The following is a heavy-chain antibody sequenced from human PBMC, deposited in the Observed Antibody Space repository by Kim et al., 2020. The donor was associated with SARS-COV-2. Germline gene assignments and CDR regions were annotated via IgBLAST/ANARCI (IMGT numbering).Heavy chain of an antibody. J-gene: IGHJ6*03. CDR2: MTCSSSYI. CDR1: GFSFSSYG. CDR3: ARTQEGIPVDYYLHV. D-gene: IGHD1-20*01. Sequence: GGSLRLSCAASGFSFSSYGMNWVRQAPGKGLEWVSPMTCSSSYIYYADSVKGRFTVSKDNAKNTLYLHMNSLRTEDTAVYYCARTQEGIPVDYYLHVFG. V-gene: IGHV3-21*01.